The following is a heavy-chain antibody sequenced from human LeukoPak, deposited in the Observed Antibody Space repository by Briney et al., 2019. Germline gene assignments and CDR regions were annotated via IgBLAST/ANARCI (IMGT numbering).Heavy chain of an antibody. CDR1: GFTFRSYA. D-gene: IGHD6-13*01. Sequence: GGPLRLSCAASGFTFRSYAMSWVRQAPGKGLEWVSTISAGGGSTYFADSVKGRFTISRDNTENTLYLQMNSLRAEDTAVYYCAKRTDYSSTWYSFDYWGQGTLVTVSS. CDR3: AKRTDYSSTWYSFDY. V-gene: IGHV3-23*01. J-gene: IGHJ4*02. CDR2: ISAGGGST.